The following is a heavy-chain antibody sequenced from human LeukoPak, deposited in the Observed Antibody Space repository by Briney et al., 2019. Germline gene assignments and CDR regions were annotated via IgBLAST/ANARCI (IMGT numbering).Heavy chain of an antibody. J-gene: IGHJ5*02. CDR3: ARRVYSSGWYWFDP. CDR1: GYSFTSYW. CDR2: IYPGDSDT. Sequence: NLGESLKISCKGSGYSFTSYWIGWVRQMPGKGLEWMGIIYPGDSDTRYSPSFQGQVTFSADKSISTAYLQWSSLKASDTAMYYCARRVYSSGWYWFDPWGQGTLVTVSS. D-gene: IGHD6-19*01. V-gene: IGHV5-51*01.